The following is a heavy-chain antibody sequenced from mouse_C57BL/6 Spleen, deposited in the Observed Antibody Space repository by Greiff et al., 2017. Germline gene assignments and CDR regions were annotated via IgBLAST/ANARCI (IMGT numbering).Heavy chain of an antibody. D-gene: IGHD1-1*01. Sequence: QVQLQQPGAELVRPGTSVKLSCKASGYTFTSYWMHWVKQRPGQGLEWIGVIDPSDSYTNYNQKFKGKATLTVDTSSSTAYMQLSSLTSEDSAVYYSAPYYGSSSWYFDVWGTGTTVTVSS. V-gene: IGHV1-59*01. CDR1: GYTFTSYW. CDR3: APYYGSSSWYFDV. J-gene: IGHJ1*03. CDR2: IDPSDSYT.